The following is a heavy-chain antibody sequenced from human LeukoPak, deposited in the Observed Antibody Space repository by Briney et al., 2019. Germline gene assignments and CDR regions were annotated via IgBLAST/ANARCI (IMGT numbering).Heavy chain of an antibody. Sequence: SVKVSCKASGGTFSSYTISWVRQAPGQGLEWMGGIIPIFGTANYAQKFQGRVTITADESTSTAYMEMSSLRSEDTAVYYCATASWREGHGGAFDIWGQGTMVTVSS. J-gene: IGHJ3*02. CDR2: IIPIFGTA. CDR1: GGTFSSYT. D-gene: IGHD6-13*01. V-gene: IGHV1-69*13. CDR3: ATASWREGHGGAFDI.